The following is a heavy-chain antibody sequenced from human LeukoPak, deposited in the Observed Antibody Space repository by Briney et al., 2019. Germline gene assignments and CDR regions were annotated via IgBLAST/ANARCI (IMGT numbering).Heavy chain of an antibody. D-gene: IGHD5-24*01. Sequence: ASVKVSCKASGYTFTSYGISWVRQAPGQGLEWMGIINPSDGSTRYAQKFQGRVTMTRDMSTSTVYMELSSLRSEDTAVYYCARDARDAGFDPWGQGTLVTVSS. J-gene: IGHJ5*02. CDR2: INPSDGST. V-gene: IGHV1-46*01. CDR1: GYTFTSYG. CDR3: ARDARDAGFDP.